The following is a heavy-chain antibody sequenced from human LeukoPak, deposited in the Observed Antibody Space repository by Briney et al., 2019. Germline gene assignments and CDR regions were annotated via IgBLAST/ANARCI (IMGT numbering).Heavy chain of an antibody. J-gene: IGHJ5*02. Sequence: GGSLRLSCAASGFTFSNYWMTWVRQAPGKGLEWVANVNQYGREIYYVDSVKGRFTISRDNAKNSLYLQMNSLRAEDTAVYYCARDSPRGYCSGGSCYAWFDPWGQGTLVTVSS. V-gene: IGHV3-7*01. CDR1: GFTFSNYW. CDR2: VNQYGREI. D-gene: IGHD2-15*01. CDR3: ARDSPRGYCSGGSCYAWFDP.